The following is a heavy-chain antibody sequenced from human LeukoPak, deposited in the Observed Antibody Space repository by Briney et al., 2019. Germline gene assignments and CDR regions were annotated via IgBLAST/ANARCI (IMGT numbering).Heavy chain of an antibody. Sequence: PGGSLRLSCAASGFTFSTYWMNWVRQAPGKGLEWVANIKQDGSEKYYVDSVKGRFTISRDNAKNSLYLQMNSLRAEDTAVYYCARDRVGLRSFDYWGQGTLVTVSS. D-gene: IGHD3-10*01. CDR3: ARDRVGLRSFDY. J-gene: IGHJ4*02. CDR2: IKQDGSEK. CDR1: GFTFSTYW. V-gene: IGHV3-7*01.